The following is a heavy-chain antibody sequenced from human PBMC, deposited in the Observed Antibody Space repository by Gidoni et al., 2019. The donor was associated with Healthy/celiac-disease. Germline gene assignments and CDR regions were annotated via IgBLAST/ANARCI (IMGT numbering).Heavy chain of an antibody. CDR3: AREGMGASTNYYGMDV. Sequence: QVQLQESGPGLVKPSETLSLTCAVSGYSISSGYYWGWIRQPPGKGLEWIGSIYHSGSTYYNPSLKSRVTISVDTSKNQFSLKLSSVTAADTAVYYCAREGMGASTNYYGMDVWGQGTTVTVSS. D-gene: IGHD1-26*01. V-gene: IGHV4-38-2*02. CDR1: GYSISSGYY. CDR2: IYHSGST. J-gene: IGHJ6*02.